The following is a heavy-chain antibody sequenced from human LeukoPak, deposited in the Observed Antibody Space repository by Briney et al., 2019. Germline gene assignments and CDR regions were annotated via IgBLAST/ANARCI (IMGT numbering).Heavy chain of an antibody. J-gene: IGHJ4*02. CDR1: GFTFSGYY. CDR2: ISGGGDSI. V-gene: IGHV3-11*01. CDR3: ARGGYSHLNDY. D-gene: IGHD5-12*01. Sequence: PGGSLRLSCAASGFTFSGYYMSWIRQTPGKGLEWVSYISGGGDSIYYGDSVKGRFTVSRDNTKDSLYLEMNSLRDDDTAVYYCARGGYSHLNDYWGQGTLVTVST.